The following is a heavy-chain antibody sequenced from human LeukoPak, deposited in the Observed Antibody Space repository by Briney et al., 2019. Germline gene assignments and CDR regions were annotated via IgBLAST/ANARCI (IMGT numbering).Heavy chain of an antibody. CDR1: GYRFTNYW. CDR2: IYPDDSDT. D-gene: IGHD2-2*02. CDR3: AIGGDSTTSCYRCFDY. J-gene: IGHJ4*02. Sequence: GESLKISCKGSGYRFTNYWIGWVRLMPGKGLEWMGLIYPDDSDTRYSPSFQGQVTISADKSISTAYLQWSSLKASDTAMYYCAIGGDSTTSCYRCFDYWGQGTLVTAS. V-gene: IGHV5-51*01.